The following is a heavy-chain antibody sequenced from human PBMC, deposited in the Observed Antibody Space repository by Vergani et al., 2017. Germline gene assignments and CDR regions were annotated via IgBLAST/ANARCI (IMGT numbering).Heavy chain of an antibody. D-gene: IGHD3-22*01. CDR3: ARWGGYYDSSGYYVYLDY. CDR2: IWYDGSNK. Sequence: QVQLVESGGGVVQPGRSLRLSCAASGFTFSSYGMHWVRQAPGKGLEWVAVIWYDGSNKYYADSVKGRFTISRDNSKNTLYLQMNSLRAEDTAVYYCARWGGYYDSSGYYVYLDYWGQGTLVTVSS. CDR1: GFTFSSYG. J-gene: IGHJ4*02. V-gene: IGHV3-33*01.